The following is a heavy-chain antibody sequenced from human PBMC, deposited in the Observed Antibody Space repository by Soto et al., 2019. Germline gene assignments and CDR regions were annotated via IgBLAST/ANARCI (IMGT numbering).Heavy chain of an antibody. V-gene: IGHV4-31*03. CDR2: IYYSGST. J-gene: IGHJ6*02. CDR1: GDSISVGGYY. D-gene: IGHD2-21*02. Sequence: PSETLSLTCTVSGDSISVGGYYWNWIRQHPGRGLEWIGYIYYSGSTYYNPSLKSRVTISLDTPENQFSLKLSSVTAADTAVYYCASAYCGGDCYANYYYYAMDVWGQGTTVTVSS. CDR3: ASAYCGGDCYANYYYYAMDV.